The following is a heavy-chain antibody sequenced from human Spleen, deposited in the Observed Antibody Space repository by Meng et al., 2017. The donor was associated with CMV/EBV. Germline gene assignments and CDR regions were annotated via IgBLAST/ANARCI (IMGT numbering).Heavy chain of an antibody. D-gene: IGHD3-16*01. Sequence: SGPTLVKPTQTLTLTCTVSGLSLSTNGVGVGWIRQPPGKALEWLAHIYWNDDKRYTSSLKTRLTITKDTPKHQVVLTMTNMDPVDTGTYYCAHRVWGSGRAFDIWGQGTMVTVSS. CDR3: AHRVWGSGRAFDI. CDR2: IYWNDDK. J-gene: IGHJ3*02. V-gene: IGHV2-5*01. CDR1: GLSLSTNGVG.